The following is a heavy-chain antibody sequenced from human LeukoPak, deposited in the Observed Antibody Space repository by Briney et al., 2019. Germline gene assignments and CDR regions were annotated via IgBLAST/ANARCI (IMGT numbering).Heavy chain of an antibody. D-gene: IGHD6-13*01. CDR1: GNTFPGNY. CDR2: INPSSGGT. Sequence: ASVKVSCKASGNTFPGNYLHWVRQAPGQGPEWMGWINPSSGGTNPAQKFQGRVAMTRDTSVSTVYIQLKRLTSDDTAVYYCAGGSSYYFFDYWGQGVLVTVSS. J-gene: IGHJ4*02. V-gene: IGHV1-2*02. CDR3: AGGSSYYFFDY.